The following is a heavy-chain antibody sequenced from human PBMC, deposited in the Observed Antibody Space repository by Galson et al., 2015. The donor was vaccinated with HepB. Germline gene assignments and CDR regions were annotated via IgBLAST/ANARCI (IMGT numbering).Heavy chain of an antibody. J-gene: IGHJ4*02. D-gene: IGHD3-3*01. CDR1: GFSLSTSGVG. CDR2: IYWDDDK. CDR3: AHTSITIFGVVITPQFDY. Sequence: PALVKPTQTLTLTCTFSGFSLSTSGVGVGWIRQPPGKALEWLALIYWDDDKRYSPSLKSRLTITKDTSKNQVVLTMTNMDPVDTATYYCAHTSITIFGVVITPQFDYWGQGTLVTVSS. V-gene: IGHV2-5*02.